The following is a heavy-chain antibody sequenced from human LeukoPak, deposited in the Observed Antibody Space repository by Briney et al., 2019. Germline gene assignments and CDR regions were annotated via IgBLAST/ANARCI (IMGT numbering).Heavy chain of an antibody. D-gene: IGHD3-10*01. CDR3: AKVKGGSGSYYNGPFDY. CDR1: GFTFSSYG. Sequence: GGSLRLSCAASGFTFSSYGMHWVRQAPGKGLEWVAFIQYDGSNKYYADSVKGRFTISRDNSMNTLYLQMNSLRAEDTAVYYCAKVKGGSGSYYNGPFDYWGQGTLVTVSS. CDR2: IQYDGSNK. J-gene: IGHJ4*02. V-gene: IGHV3-30*02.